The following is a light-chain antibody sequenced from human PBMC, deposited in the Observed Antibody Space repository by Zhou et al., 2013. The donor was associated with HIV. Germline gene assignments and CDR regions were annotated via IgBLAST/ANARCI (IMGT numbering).Light chain of an antibody. J-gene: IGKJ4*01. Sequence: DIQLTQSPSFLSASVGDRVTITCRASQGSASYLAWYQQKPGKAPKLLIHDASDLETGVPPRFSGDVFRTQFTLTISGLQPEDFATYFCQHYHNLPLTFGGGTRVEF. CDR1: QGSASY. CDR3: QHYHNLPLT. CDR2: DAS. V-gene: IGKV1-33*01.